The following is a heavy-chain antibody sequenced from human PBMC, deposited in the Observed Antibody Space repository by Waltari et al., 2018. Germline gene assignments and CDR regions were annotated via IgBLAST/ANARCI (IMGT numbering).Heavy chain of an antibody. CDR2: ISYDGSNK. V-gene: IGHV3-30*18. CDR1: GFTFSSYG. CDR3: AKDQYWNDDYYYGLDV. D-gene: IGHD1-1*01. Sequence: QVPLVESGGGVVQPGRSLRLSCAASGFTFSSYGMHWVRQAPGKGLEWVAVISYDGSNKYYADSVKGRFTISRDNSMNTLYLQMNSLRAEDTAVYYCAKDQYWNDDYYYGLDVWGQGTTVTVSS. J-gene: IGHJ6*02.